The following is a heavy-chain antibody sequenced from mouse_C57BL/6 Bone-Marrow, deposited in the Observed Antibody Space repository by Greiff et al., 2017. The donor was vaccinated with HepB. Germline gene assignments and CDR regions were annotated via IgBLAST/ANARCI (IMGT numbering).Heavy chain of an antibody. V-gene: IGHV1-15*01. CDR1: GYTFTDYE. CDR3: TRSYYSNYFDY. J-gene: IGHJ2*01. CDR2: IDPETGGT. Sequence: VKVVESGAELVRPGASVTLSCKASGYTFTDYEMHWVKQTPVHGLEWIGAIDPETGGTAYNQKFKGKAILTADKSSSTAYMELRSLTSEDSAVYYCTRSYYSNYFDYWGQGTTLTVSS. D-gene: IGHD2-5*01.